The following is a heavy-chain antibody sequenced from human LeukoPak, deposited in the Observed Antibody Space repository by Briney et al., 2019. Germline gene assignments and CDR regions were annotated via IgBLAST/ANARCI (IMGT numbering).Heavy chain of an antibody. CDR3: ARDSDGGYYDSSGCFDY. V-gene: IGHV4-4*02. CDR1: GGSISSSNW. Sequence: PSGTLSLTCAVSGGSISSSNWWSWVRQPPGKGLEWIGEIYHSGSTNYNPTLKSRVTISVDKSKNQFSLKLSSVTAADTAVYYCARDSDGGYYDSSGCFDYWGQGTLVTVSS. CDR2: IYHSGST. D-gene: IGHD3-22*01. J-gene: IGHJ4*02.